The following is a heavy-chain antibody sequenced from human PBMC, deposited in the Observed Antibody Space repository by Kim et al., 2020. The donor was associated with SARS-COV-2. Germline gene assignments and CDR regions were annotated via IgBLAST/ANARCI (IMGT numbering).Heavy chain of an antibody. CDR1: GYTFTSYG. CDR2: ISAYNGNT. CDR3: ARLEMGYFIRNWFDP. J-gene: IGHJ5*02. D-gene: IGHD1-1*01. Sequence: ASVKVSCKASGYTFTSYGISWVRQAPGQGLEWMGWISAYNGNTNYAQKLQGRVTMTTDTSTSTAYMELRSLRSDDTAVYYCARLEMGYFIRNWFDPWGQGTLVTVSS. V-gene: IGHV1-18*01.